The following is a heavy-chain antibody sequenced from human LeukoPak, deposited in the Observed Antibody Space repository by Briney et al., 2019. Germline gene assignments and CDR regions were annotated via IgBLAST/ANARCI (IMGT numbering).Heavy chain of an antibody. D-gene: IGHD3-3*01. Sequence: GASVKVSCKASGYTFTSYGISWVRQAPGQGLEWMGWISAYNGNTNYAQKLQGRVTTTTDTSTSTAYMELRSLRSDDTAVYYCAREQASTYYDFWSGERHDAFDIWGQGTMVTVSS. CDR2: ISAYNGNT. CDR3: AREQASTYYDFWSGERHDAFDI. CDR1: GYTFTSYG. J-gene: IGHJ3*02. V-gene: IGHV1-18*01.